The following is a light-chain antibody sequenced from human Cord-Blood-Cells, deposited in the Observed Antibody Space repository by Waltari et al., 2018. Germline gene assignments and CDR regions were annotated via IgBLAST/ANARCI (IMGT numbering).Light chain of an antibody. Sequence: QSALTQPASVSGSPGQSITISCTGTSSDVGGYNYVSCYQQHPEKAPKLMIYDVSNRPSGVSNRFSGSKSGNTASLTISGLQAEDEADYYCSSYTSSNTLVFGTGTKVTVL. CDR3: SSYTSSNTLV. V-gene: IGLV2-14*01. CDR1: SSDVGGYNY. CDR2: DVS. J-gene: IGLJ1*01.